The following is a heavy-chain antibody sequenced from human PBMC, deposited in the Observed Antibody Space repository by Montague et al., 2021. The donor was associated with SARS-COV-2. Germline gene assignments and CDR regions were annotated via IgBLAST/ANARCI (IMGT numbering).Heavy chain of an antibody. D-gene: IGHD2-15*01. CDR1: GVSVTDYY. CDR2: VLYNKGT. Sequence: SETLSLTCTVSGVSVTDYYWSWIRQPPGKGLEWVGDVLYNKGTNFNPSLKSRVAISVGTSKNQFSLRLTSVTAADTAVYYCARHYSATLPAVYWGQGTLVTVSS. CDR3: ARHYSATLPAVY. J-gene: IGHJ4*02. V-gene: IGHV4-59*08.